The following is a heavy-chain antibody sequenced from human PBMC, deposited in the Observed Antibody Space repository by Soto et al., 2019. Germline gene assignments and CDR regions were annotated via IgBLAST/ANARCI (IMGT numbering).Heavy chain of an antibody. J-gene: IGHJ6*02. D-gene: IGHD2-2*02. Sequence: QVLLVQSGAEVKQPGSSVKVSCKASGGTFSSYAINWVRQAPGQGLEWMGGIIPMFGKANYAQNFQGRVTITADESTITAYMELSSLTSDDAAVYYCARGYRDGYYYAMDVWGQGTTVTVSS. V-gene: IGHV1-69*01. CDR3: ARGYRDGYYYAMDV. CDR2: IIPMFGKA. CDR1: GGTFSSYA.